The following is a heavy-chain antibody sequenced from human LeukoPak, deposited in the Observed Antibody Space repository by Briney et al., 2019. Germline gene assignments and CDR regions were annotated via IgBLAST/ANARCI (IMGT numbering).Heavy chain of an antibody. J-gene: IGHJ4*02. CDR3: ARKYGYSFPD. CDR1: GYSFTNYW. CDR2: IYPGDSDT. D-gene: IGHD5-24*01. V-gene: IGHV5-51*01. Sequence: GESLKISCKGSGYSFTNYWIAWVRQMPGQGLEWMGTIYPGDSDTRYSPSFQGQVTISADKSISTAYLQWGSLRASDTAMYYCARKYGYSFPDWGQGTLVTVSS.